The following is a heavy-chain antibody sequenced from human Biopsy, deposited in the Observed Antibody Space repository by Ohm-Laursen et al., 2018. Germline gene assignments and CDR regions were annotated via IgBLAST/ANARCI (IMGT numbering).Heavy chain of an antibody. CDR3: ARGDYFDSNGYFWFDP. CDR1: GGSISSGGSY. D-gene: IGHD3-22*01. Sequence: TLSLTCTVSGGSISSGGSYWSWLRQRQGKGLEGIGYIFNSANTYYNPSLKNLITISGDTSKNQFSLKLNSVTAADTAVYYCARGDYFDSNGYFWFDPWGQGTLVTVSS. J-gene: IGHJ5*02. CDR2: IFNSANT. V-gene: IGHV4-31*01.